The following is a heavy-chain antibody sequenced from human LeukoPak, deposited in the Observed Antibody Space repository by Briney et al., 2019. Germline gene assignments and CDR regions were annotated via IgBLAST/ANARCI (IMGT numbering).Heavy chain of an antibody. V-gene: IGHV3-23*01. J-gene: IGHJ4*02. D-gene: IGHD3-10*01. Sequence: GGSLRLSCAGSGFTLGSYAMSWVRHAPGKGLEWVSAISGNGYNTYYADSVKGRFTISSESSGNTLYLQMHNLRAEDTAVYYCAKGVRLWFAFYSDYWGQGTLVTVSS. CDR3: AKGVRLWFAFYSDY. CDR2: ISGNGYNT. CDR1: GFTLGSYA.